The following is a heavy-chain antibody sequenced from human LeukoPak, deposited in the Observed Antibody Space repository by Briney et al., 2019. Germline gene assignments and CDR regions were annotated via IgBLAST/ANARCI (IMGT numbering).Heavy chain of an antibody. Sequence: ASVKVSCKASGYTFTGYYMHWVRQAPGQELEWMGIINPSSGRTTYAQKFQGRVTMTRDTSTSTVYMELTSLRSEDTAVFYCARGGLPARSWFDPWGQGTLVTVSS. V-gene: IGHV1-46*01. J-gene: IGHJ5*02. D-gene: IGHD3/OR15-3a*01. CDR2: INPSSGRT. CDR1: GYTFTGYY. CDR3: ARGGLPARSWFDP.